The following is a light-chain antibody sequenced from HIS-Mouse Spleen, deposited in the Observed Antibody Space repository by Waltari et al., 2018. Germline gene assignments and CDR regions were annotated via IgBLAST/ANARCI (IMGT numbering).Light chain of an antibody. Sequence: QSALTQPRSVSGSPGQSFTIFCTGTSSDVGGYHSVSWYQQHPGKPPKLMIYDVSKRPSGVPDRFSGSKSGNTASLTISGLQAEDEADYYCCSYAGSYTGVFGTGTKVTVL. V-gene: IGLV2-11*01. J-gene: IGLJ1*01. CDR2: DVS. CDR3: CSYAGSYTGV. CDR1: SSDVGGYHS.